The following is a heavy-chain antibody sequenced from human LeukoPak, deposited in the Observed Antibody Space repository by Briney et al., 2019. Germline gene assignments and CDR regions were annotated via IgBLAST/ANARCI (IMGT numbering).Heavy chain of an antibody. CDR2: IIPIFGTA. Sequence: ASVKVSCKASGYTFTSYGISWVRQAPGQGLEWMGGIIPIFGTANYAQKFQGRVTITADESTSTAYMELSSLRSEDTAVYYCARSRGDLSTWVDYWGQGTLVTVSS. V-gene: IGHV1-69*13. CDR1: GYTFTSYG. D-gene: IGHD3-10*01. CDR3: ARSRGDLSTWVDY. J-gene: IGHJ4*02.